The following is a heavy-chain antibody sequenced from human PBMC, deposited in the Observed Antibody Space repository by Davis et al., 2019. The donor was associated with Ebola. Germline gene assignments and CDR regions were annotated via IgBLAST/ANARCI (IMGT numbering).Heavy chain of an antibody. Sequence: AASVKVSCKASGYTFTGYYMHWVRQAPGQGLEWMGGIIPIFGTANYAQKFQGRVTITADESTSTAYMELSSLRSEDTAVYYCARDPPPDSCWGQGTLVTVSS. V-gene: IGHV1-69*13. CDR1: GYTFTGYY. D-gene: IGHD1-14*01. J-gene: IGHJ4*02. CDR2: IIPIFGTA. CDR3: ARDPPPDSC.